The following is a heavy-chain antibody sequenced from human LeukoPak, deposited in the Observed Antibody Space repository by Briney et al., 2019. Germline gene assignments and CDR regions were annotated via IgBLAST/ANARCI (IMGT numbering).Heavy chain of an antibody. Sequence: ASVKVSCKASGYTFTSYDINWVRQATGQGLEWMGWMNPNSGNTGYAQKFQGRVTMTRNTSISTAYMELSSLRSEDTAVYYCARGGYSSGWYKLDFDYWGQGTLDTVSS. D-gene: IGHD6-19*01. V-gene: IGHV1-8*01. CDR2: MNPNSGNT. J-gene: IGHJ4*02. CDR1: GYTFTSYD. CDR3: ARGGYSSGWYKLDFDY.